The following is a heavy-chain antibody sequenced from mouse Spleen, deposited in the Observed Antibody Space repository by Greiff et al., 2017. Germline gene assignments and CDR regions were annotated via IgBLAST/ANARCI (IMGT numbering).Heavy chain of an antibody. D-gene: IGHD1-2*01. CDR2: IYPGDGDT. CDR1: GYAFSSSW. Sequence: QVQLKQSGPELVKPGASVKISCKASGYAFSSSWMNWVKQRPGKGLEWIGRIYPGDGDTNYNGKFKGKATLTADKSSSTAYMQLSSLTSEDSAVYFCARGGDITTAPFAYWGQGTLVTVSA. J-gene: IGHJ3*01. V-gene: IGHV1-82*01. CDR3: ARGGDITTAPFAY.